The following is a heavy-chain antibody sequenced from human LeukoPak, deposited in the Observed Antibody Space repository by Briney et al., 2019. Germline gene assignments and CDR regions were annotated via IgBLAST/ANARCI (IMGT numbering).Heavy chain of an antibody. V-gene: IGHV3-48*01. CDR2: ISGRSSTI. J-gene: IGHJ4*02. CDR1: AFTFSDYS. CDR3: ARNRLTSGSYFFDY. Sequence: GGSLRLSCAASAFTFSDYSMNWVRQAPGKGLEWISYISGRSSTIYYADSVRGRFTISRDNAKNSMYLQMNSLRAEDTAVYYCARNRLTSGSYFFDYWGQGTLVTVSS. D-gene: IGHD1-26*01.